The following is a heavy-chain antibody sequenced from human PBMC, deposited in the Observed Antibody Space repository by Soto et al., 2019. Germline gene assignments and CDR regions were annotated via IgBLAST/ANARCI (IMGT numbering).Heavy chain of an antibody. CDR2: INVGNGNT. J-gene: IGHJ4*02. V-gene: IGHV1-3*05. CDR1: GYTFPDYA. Sequence: EEEWSPASVKVSCKASGYTFPDYAIHWVRQAPGQGLEWMGWINVGNGNTGYSRKFQGRVTNARDMSASTAYIEVTSLTSEDTAIYYCAREGAHYTPLDHWGQGTLVTVSS. D-gene: IGHD2-15*01. CDR3: AREGAHYTPLDH.